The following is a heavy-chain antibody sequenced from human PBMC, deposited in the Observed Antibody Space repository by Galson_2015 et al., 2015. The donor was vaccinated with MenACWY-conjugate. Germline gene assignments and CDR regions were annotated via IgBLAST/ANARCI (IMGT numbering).Heavy chain of an antibody. V-gene: IGHV3-21*01. D-gene: IGHD2/OR15-2a*01. Sequence: SLRLSCAASGFTFNTYTVNWVRQAPGEGLEWVSSITSGSDYIYYADSVKGRFTVSRDNAENSLYLQMNSLRPEDTAVYYCAREDLAWAFGLDYWGQGTLVTVSS. CDR3: AREDLAWAFGLDY. CDR2: ITSGSDYI. CDR1: GFTFNTYT. J-gene: IGHJ4*02.